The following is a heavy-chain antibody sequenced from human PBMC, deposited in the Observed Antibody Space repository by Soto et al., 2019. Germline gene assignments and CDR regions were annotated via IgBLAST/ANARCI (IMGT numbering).Heavy chain of an antibody. CDR2: IKQDGGEK. Sequence: GGSLRLSCAASGFTFSTYSMTWVRQAPGKGLEWVANIKQDGGEKFYVDSVKGRFTVSRDNAKNSLYLQMNSLRTEDTAVYYCATLSYYYYYGMDVWGQGTTVTVSS. CDR1: GFTFSTYS. J-gene: IGHJ6*02. CDR3: ATLSYYYYYGMDV. V-gene: IGHV3-7*03.